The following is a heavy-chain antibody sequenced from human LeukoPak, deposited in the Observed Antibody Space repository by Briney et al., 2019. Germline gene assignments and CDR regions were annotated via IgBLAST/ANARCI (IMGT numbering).Heavy chain of an antibody. CDR2: ISSSSSTI. D-gene: IGHD2-2*01. Sequence: GGSLRLSCAASGFTFSSYSMNWVRQAPGKGLEWVSYISSSSSTIYYADSVKGRFTISRDNAKNSLYLQMNSLRAEDTAVYYCARASDTSCYQGLWRTNCRPSTDLQHWGQGTLVTVSS. J-gene: IGHJ1*01. CDR3: ARASDTSCYQGLWRTNCRPSTDLQH. V-gene: IGHV3-48*01. CDR1: GFTFSSYS.